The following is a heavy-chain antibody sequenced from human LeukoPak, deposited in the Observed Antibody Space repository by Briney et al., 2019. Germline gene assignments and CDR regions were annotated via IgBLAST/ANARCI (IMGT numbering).Heavy chain of an antibody. CDR2: IRYDGSNK. CDR1: GFTFSNAW. CDR3: ANWSPQPLSAFDI. J-gene: IGHJ3*02. D-gene: IGHD2-2*01. V-gene: IGHV3-30*02. Sequence: GGSLRLSCAASGFTFSNAWMSWVRQAPGKGLEWVAFIRYDGSNKYYADSVKGRFTISRDNSKNTLYLQMNSLRAEDTAVYYCANWSPQPLSAFDIWGQGTMVTVSS.